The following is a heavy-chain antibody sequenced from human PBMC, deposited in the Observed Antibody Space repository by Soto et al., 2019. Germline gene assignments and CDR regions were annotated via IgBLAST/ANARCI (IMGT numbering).Heavy chain of an antibody. D-gene: IGHD1-26*01. CDR3: ARELGSTFRLDS. V-gene: IGHV3-30*04. CDR2: VSDNGDKT. J-gene: IGHJ4*02. CDR1: GFTFSTYA. Sequence: VGSLRLSCAASGFTFSTYAMHWVRQAPGKGLEWVAVVSDNGDKTFYADSLRGRFTISRDNSKNTLSLQMNSLSAEDTALYFCARELGSTFRLDSWGQGTLVTVSS.